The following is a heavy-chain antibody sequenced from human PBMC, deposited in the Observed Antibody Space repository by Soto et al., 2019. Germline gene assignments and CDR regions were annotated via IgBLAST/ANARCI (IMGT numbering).Heavy chain of an antibody. D-gene: IGHD3-10*01. CDR3: ARDAAPNLVRAINWFDP. J-gene: IGHJ5*02. Sequence: PSETLSLTCTVSGGSISSGGYYWSWVRQHPGKGLEWIGYIYYSGSTYYNPSLKSRVTISVDTSKNQFSLKLSSVTAADTAVYYCARDAAPNLVRAINWFDPWGQGTLVTVSS. V-gene: IGHV4-31*03. CDR2: IYYSGST. CDR1: GGSISSGGYY.